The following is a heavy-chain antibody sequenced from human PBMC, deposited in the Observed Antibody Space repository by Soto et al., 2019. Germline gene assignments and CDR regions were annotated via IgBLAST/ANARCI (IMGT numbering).Heavy chain of an antibody. CDR2: VNHSGTT. Sequence: SETLSLTCAVYGGSFSGYYWAWIRQSPEKGLEWIGEVNHSGTTYYNPSLKTRVTISVHTPKNQFSLKMSSVTAADTAVYYCARGIGYCSSINCYSSRRLRFDSWGQGTLVTVSS. J-gene: IGHJ4*02. D-gene: IGHD2-2*01. CDR3: ARGIGYCSSINCYSSRRLRFDS. V-gene: IGHV4-34*01. CDR1: GGSFSGYY.